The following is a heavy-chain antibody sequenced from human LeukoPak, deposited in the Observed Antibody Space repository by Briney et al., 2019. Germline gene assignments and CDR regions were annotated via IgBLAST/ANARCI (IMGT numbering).Heavy chain of an antibody. Sequence: SVKVSCKASGGTFSSYAISWVRQAPGQGLEWMGGIIPIFGTANYAQKFQGRVTITADKSTSTAYMELSSLRSEDTAVYYCATGRHGYSCGNVYWGQETLVTVSS. CDR2: IIPIFGTA. CDR3: ATGRHGYSCGNVY. V-gene: IGHV1-69*06. CDR1: GGTFSSYA. J-gene: IGHJ4*02. D-gene: IGHD5-18*01.